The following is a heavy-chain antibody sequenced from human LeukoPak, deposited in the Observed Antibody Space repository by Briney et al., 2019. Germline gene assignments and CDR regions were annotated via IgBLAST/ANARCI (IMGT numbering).Heavy chain of an antibody. Sequence: PGGSLRLSCAASGFTFSSYAMSWVRQAPGKGLEWVSAISGSGGSTYYADSVKGRFTISRDNSKNTLYLQMNRLRAEDTAVYYCAKDLGLRVIVGAIGLDYWGQGTLVTVSS. CDR1: GFTFSSYA. CDR2: ISGSGGST. J-gene: IGHJ4*02. CDR3: AKDLGLRVIVGAIGLDY. V-gene: IGHV3-23*01. D-gene: IGHD1-26*01.